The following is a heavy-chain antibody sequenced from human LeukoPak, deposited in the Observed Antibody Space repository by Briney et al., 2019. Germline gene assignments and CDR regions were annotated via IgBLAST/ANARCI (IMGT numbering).Heavy chain of an antibody. V-gene: IGHV4-59*01. Sequence: SETLSLTCTVSGGSISSYDWSWVRQPPGKGLGGSGYIYYSGSTNYNPSLKSRVTISVDTSKNQFSLKLSSVTAADTAVYYCARGGIVGSRTNWFDPWGQGILVTVSS. CDR1: GGSISSYD. CDR2: IYYSGST. J-gene: IGHJ5*02. CDR3: ARGGIVGSRTNWFDP. D-gene: IGHD1-26*01.